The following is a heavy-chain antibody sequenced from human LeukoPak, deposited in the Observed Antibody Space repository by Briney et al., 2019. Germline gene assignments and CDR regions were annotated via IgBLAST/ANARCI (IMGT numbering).Heavy chain of an antibody. V-gene: IGHV1-2*02. CDR2: INPNSGGT. CDR3: ATDKDWGPGQ. CDR1: GYTFTGYY. Sequence: GASVKVSCKASGYTFTGYYMHWVRQAPGQGLEWMGWINPNSGGTNYAQKFQGRVTMTEDTSTDTAYMELSSLRSEDTAVYYCATDKDWGPGQWGQGTLVTVSS. J-gene: IGHJ4*02. D-gene: IGHD3/OR15-3a*01.